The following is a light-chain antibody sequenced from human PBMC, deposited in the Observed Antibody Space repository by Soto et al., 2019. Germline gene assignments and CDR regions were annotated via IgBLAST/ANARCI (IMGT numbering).Light chain of an antibody. CDR3: QQYNKWPLT. Sequence: EIVMTQSPDTLSLSPGERATLSCRASQSVSSYLAWYQQTPGQAPRLLIYDASTRATGFPATFSGSGSGTEFTLTISSLEPEDFTVDYCQQYNKWPLTFGQGTKVDI. V-gene: IGKV3-11*01. CDR1: QSVSSY. J-gene: IGKJ1*01. CDR2: DAS.